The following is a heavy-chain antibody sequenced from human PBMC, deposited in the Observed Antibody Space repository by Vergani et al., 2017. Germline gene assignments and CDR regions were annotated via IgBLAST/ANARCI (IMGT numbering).Heavy chain of an antibody. J-gene: IGHJ5*02. CDR3: ARGAWGVGYVRDNWFDP. V-gene: IGHV4-59*01. CDR1: GGSISSYY. D-gene: IGHD3-16*01. CDR2: IYYSGST. Sequence: QVQLQESGPGLVKPSETLSLTCTVSGGSISSYYWSWIRQPPGKGLEWIWYIYYSGSTNYNPSLKSRVHISVDTSKNQFSLKLRSVTAADTAVYYCARGAWGVGYVRDNWFDPWGQGTLVTVSS.